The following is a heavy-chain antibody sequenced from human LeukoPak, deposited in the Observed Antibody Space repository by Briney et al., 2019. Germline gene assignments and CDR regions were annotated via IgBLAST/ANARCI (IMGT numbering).Heavy chain of an antibody. D-gene: IGHD3-22*01. V-gene: IGHV1-46*01. CDR1: GYTFTSYY. CDR2: INPSGGST. Sequence: GASVKVSCKASGYTFTSYYMHWVRQAPGQGLEWMGIINPSGGSTSYAQKFQGRVTMTRDMSTSTVYMELSSLRSEDTAVYYCASYDSSGYYYVGWGQGTLVTVSS. CDR3: ASYDSSGYYYVG. J-gene: IGHJ4*02.